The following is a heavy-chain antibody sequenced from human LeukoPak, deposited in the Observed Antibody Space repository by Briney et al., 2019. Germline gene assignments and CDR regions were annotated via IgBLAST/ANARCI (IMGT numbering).Heavy chain of an antibody. V-gene: IGHV3-23*01. CDR3: AKDVRGFSYGYHPWDDY. CDR2: ISGIGGST. D-gene: IGHD5-18*01. J-gene: IGHJ4*02. Sequence: PGGSLRLSCAASGFTFSSYAMSWVRQAPGKGLEWVSVISGIGGSTYYADSVKGRFTISRDNSKNTLYLQMNSLRADDTAVYYCAKDVRGFSYGYHPWDDYWGQGTLVTVSS. CDR1: GFTFSSYA.